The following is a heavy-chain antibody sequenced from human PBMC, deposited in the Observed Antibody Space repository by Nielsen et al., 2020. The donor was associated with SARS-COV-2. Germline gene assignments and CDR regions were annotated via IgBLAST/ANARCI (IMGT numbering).Heavy chain of an antibody. CDR1: GFTFSSYW. CDR3: ARDYYYGSYYYMDV. J-gene: IGHJ6*03. D-gene: IGHD3-16*01. CDR2: INSDGSST. V-gene: IGHV3-74*01. Sequence: GESLKISCAASGFTFSSYWMHWVRQAPGKGLVWVSRINSDGSSTSYADSVKGRFTISRDNAKNTLYLQMNSLRAEDTAVYYCARDYYYGSYYYMDVWGKGTTVTVSS.